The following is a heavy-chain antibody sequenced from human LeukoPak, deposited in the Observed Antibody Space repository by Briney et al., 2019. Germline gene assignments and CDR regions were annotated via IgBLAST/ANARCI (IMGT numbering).Heavy chain of an antibody. CDR2: ISAYNGNT. V-gene: IGHV1-18*01. CDR3: ATLVGATTDWIDY. Sequence: ASVKVSCLPYGCTFTSHGISWVRQAPGQGLEWMGWISAYNGNTNYAQKLQGRVTMTTDTSTSTAYMELRSLRSDDTAVYYCATLVGATTDWIDYWGQGTLVTVSS. D-gene: IGHD1-26*01. CDR1: GCTFTSHG. J-gene: IGHJ4*02.